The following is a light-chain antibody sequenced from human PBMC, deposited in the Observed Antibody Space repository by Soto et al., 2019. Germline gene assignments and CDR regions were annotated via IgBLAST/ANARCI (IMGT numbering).Light chain of an antibody. CDR2: DVS. J-gene: IGLJ2*01. CDR3: SSYTSSSTVV. Sequence: QSVLTQPASVSGSPGQSITISCTGTISDVGSYNYVSWYQQHPGKAPKLMIYDVSDRPSGVSTRFSGSKSGNTASLTISGLQAEDEADYYCSSYTSSSTVVFGGGTKLTVL. V-gene: IGLV2-14*01. CDR1: ISDVGSYNY.